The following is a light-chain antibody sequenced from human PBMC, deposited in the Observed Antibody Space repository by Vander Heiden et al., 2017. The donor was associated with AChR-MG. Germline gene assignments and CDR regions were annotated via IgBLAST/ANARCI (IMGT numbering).Light chain of an antibody. V-gene: IGLV2-23*01. CDR2: EGS. Sequence: QSALTQPASVSGSPGQSITIPCTGTSTDVGSYHLVSWYQHHPGKAPKLMIYEGSKRPSGVSNRFSGSKSGNTASLTISGLQAEDEADYYCCSYAGSSTSVVFGGGTKLTVL. J-gene: IGLJ2*01. CDR3: CSYAGSSTSVV. CDR1: STDVGSYHL.